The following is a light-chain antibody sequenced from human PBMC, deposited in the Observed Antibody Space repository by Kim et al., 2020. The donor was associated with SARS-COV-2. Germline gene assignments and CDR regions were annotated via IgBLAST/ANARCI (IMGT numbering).Light chain of an antibody. Sequence: PGKTARVSCGGNSIGSKGVHWYQQKSGQAPVLVIYYDSDRPSGIPERFPGSNSGNTATLTISRVEAGDEADYYCQVWDSSSDHRVVFGGGTQLTVL. J-gene: IGLJ2*01. CDR1: SIGSKG. V-gene: IGLV3-21*04. CDR3: QVWDSSSDHRVV. CDR2: YDS.